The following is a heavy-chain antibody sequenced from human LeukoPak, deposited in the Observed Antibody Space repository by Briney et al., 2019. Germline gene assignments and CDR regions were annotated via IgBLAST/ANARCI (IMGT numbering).Heavy chain of an antibody. CDR1: GYTFTGYY. Sequence: ASVKVSSKASGYTFTGYYMHWVRQAPGQGLEWMGWINPNSGGTNYAQKFQGRVTMTRDTSISTAYMELSRLRSDDTAVYYCARAPHDYVWGSYPSYWGQGTLVTVSS. J-gene: IGHJ4*02. CDR2: INPNSGGT. D-gene: IGHD3-16*02. V-gene: IGHV1-2*02. CDR3: ARAPHDYVWGSYPSY.